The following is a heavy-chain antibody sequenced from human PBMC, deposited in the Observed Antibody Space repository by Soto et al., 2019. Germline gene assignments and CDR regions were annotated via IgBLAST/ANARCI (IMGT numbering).Heavy chain of an antibody. J-gene: IGHJ5*02. V-gene: IGHV4-59*08. CDR1: GGSISSYY. CDR3: ARRNYYVSVNWFDP. Sequence: QVQLQESGPGLVKPSETLSLTCTVSGGSISSYYWSWIRQPPGKGLEWIGYIYYSGSTNYNPSLKSRVTISVDTSKNQFSLKLSSVTAADTAVYYCARRNYYVSVNWFDPWGQGTLVTVSS. CDR2: IYYSGST. D-gene: IGHD3-10*01.